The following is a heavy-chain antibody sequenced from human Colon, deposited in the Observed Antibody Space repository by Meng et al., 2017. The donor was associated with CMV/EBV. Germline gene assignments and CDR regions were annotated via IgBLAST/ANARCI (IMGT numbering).Heavy chain of an antibody. CDR3: ARGPGPNWFDS. CDR2: IGGYSGNP. Sequence: GKSSVSGFPNPFITWVRQGPGQGLGWMGYIGGYSGNPVYAQKFQARVTMTTDKSTDTAYMELRSLRSDDTAVYYCARGPGPNWFDSWGQGTLVTVSS. CDR1: VSGFPNPF. V-gene: IGHV1-18*01. J-gene: IGHJ5*01.